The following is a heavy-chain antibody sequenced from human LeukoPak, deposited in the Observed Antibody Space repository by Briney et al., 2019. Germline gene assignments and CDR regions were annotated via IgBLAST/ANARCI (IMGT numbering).Heavy chain of an antibody. D-gene: IGHD4-11*01. CDR2: INWNGGST. J-gene: IGHJ5*02. V-gene: IGHV3-20*01. CDR1: GSTFDDYG. CDR3: ARDYSKANWFDP. Sequence: GGSLRLSCAASGSTFDDYGMSWVRQAPGKGLEWVSGINWNGGSTGYADSVKGRFTISRDNAKNSLYLQMNSLRAEDTASYHCARDYSKANWFDPWGQGTLVTVS.